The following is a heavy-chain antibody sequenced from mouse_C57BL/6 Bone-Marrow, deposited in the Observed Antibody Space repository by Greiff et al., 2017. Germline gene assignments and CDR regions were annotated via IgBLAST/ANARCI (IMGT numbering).Heavy chain of an antibody. J-gene: IGHJ2*01. V-gene: IGHV1-50*01. CDR2: IDPSDSYT. D-gene: IGHD1-1*01. CDR3: AREVTTVVAKDY. CDR1: GYTFTSYW. Sequence: QVQLQQSGAELVKPGASVKLSCKASGYTFTSYWMQWVKQRPGPGLEWIGEIDPSDSYTNYNQKFKGKATLTVDTSSSTAYMQRSSLTSEDSAVYYCAREVTTVVAKDYWGQGTTLTVSS.